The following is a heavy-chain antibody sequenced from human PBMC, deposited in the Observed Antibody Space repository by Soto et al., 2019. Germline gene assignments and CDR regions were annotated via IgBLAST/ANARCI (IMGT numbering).Heavy chain of an antibody. CDR1: GFTFSSYA. CDR2: ISGSGGST. CDR3: AKDGAQGADGTPTLVDY. V-gene: IGHV3-23*01. Sequence: PGGSLRLSCAASGFTFSSYAMSWVRQAPGKGLEWVSAISGSGGSTYYADSVKGRFTISRDNSKNTLYLQMNSLRAEDTAVYYCAKDGAQGADGTPTLVDYWGQGTLVTVSS. J-gene: IGHJ4*02. D-gene: IGHD1-26*01.